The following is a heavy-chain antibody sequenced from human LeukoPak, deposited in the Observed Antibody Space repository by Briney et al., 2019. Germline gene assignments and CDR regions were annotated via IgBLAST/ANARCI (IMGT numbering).Heavy chain of an antibody. V-gene: IGHV4-39*01. CDR1: GGSISSSSYY. J-gene: IGHJ5*02. Sequence: SETLSLTCTVSGGSISSSSYYWGWIRQPPGKGLEWIGGIYYSGSTYYNPSLKSRVTISVDTSKNQFSLMLSSVTAADTAVYYCARREWFDPWGQGTLVTVSS. CDR2: IYYSGST. CDR3: ARREWFDP.